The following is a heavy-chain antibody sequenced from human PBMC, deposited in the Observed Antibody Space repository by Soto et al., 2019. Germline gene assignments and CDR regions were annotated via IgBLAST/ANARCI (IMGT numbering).Heavy chain of an antibody. CDR3: ARDVNSGTFDY. J-gene: IGHJ4*02. D-gene: IGHD3-10*01. CDR2: ISAYNGNT. Sequence: QVQLVQSGAEVKKPGASVKVSCKASGYTFTSYAISWVRQAPGQGLEWMGWISAYNGNTKYAQKVQGRVTMTTDTSTSTAYMDLRSLRSDDTAAYYCARDVNSGTFDYWGQGTLVTVSS. CDR1: GYTFTSYA. V-gene: IGHV1-18*01.